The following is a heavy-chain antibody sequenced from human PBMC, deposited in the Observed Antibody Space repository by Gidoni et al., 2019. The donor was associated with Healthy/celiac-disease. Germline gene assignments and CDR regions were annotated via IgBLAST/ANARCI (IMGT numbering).Heavy chain of an antibody. V-gene: IGHV1-3*01. J-gene: IGHJ6*02. CDR3: ARDPERRITMVRGVILTSMDV. Sequence: QVQLVQSGAEGKKPGASVKVSCKAAGYTFTSYAMHWVRQAPGQRLEWMGWINAGNGNTKYSQKFQGRVTITRDTSASTAYMELSSLRSEDTAVYYCARDPERRITMVRGVILTSMDVWGQGTTVTVSS. CDR1: GYTFTSYA. D-gene: IGHD3-10*01. CDR2: INAGNGNT.